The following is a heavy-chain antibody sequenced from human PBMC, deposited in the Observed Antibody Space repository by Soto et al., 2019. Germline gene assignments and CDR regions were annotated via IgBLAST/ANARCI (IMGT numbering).Heavy chain of an antibody. D-gene: IGHD3-22*01. CDR2: ILHIGST. J-gene: IGHJ5*02. CDR1: GGSISTTNW. CDR3: ASGFDSDGLYNGGHP. V-gene: IGHV4-4*02. Sequence: VQLQESGPGLVKPSGTLSLTCTVSGGSISTTNWWSWVRQSPGKGLEWIGEILHIGSTNYNPSLKSRVTISIDKSKNQFSMRLISVTAADTAVYYCASGFDSDGLYNGGHPWGQGTLVSVSS.